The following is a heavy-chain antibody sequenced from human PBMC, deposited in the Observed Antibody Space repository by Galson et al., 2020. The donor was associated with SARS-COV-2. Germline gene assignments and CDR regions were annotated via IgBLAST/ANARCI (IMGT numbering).Heavy chain of an antibody. CDR2: INHSGST. J-gene: IGHJ6*02. CDR3: ARDTYYYGMDV. V-gene: IGHV4-34*01. Sequence: SETLSLTCAVYGGSFSGYYWSWIRQPPGKGLEWIGEINHSGSTNYNPSLKSRVTISVDTSKNQFSLKLSSVTAADTAVYYCARDTYYYGMDVWGQGTTVTVSS. CDR1: GGSFSGYY.